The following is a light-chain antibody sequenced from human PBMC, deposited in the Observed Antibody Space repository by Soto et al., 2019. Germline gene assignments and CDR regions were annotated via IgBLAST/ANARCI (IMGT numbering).Light chain of an antibody. V-gene: IGKV3-15*01. CDR1: QSVSSN. CDR2: GAS. J-gene: IGKJ2*01. Sequence: EIVMTQAQATLSVSPGERATLSCRARQSVSSNLAWYQQKPGQAPRLLIYGASTRATGIPARFSGSGSGTEFTLTISSLQSETFAVDYCQQYNNCPPYTFGQGTKLEIK. CDR3: QQYNNCPPYT.